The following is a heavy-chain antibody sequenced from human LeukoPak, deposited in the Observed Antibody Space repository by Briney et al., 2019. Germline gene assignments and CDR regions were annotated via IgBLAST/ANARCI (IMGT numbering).Heavy chain of an antibody. CDR1: GFTISSYW. V-gene: IGHV3-7*05. Sequence: GGALRLSCAASGFTISSYWMSWVRQAPGKGLEWVANIKQDGSQKYYVDFVKGRFTISRDNAKNSLFLQMNSLRAEDTAVYYCARPYTSSWYGAFDIWGQGTMVTVSS. CDR2: IKQDGSQK. D-gene: IGHD6-13*01. CDR3: ARPYTSSWYGAFDI. J-gene: IGHJ3*02.